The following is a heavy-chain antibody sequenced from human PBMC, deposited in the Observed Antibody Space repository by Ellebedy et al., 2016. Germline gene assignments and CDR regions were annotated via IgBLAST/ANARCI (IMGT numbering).Heavy chain of an antibody. D-gene: IGHD5-24*01. CDR1: GYPLTEMS. V-gene: IGHV1-24*01. CDR3: AREVERPPPFDY. J-gene: IGHJ4*02. Sequence: ASVKVSCKVSGYPLTEMSMHWVRQSPGKGLEWMGGYDPEVGKTVYAQRFQARLTMAEDASADTAYMELRSLRSDDTAVYYCAREVERPPPFDYWGQGTLVTVSS. CDR2: YDPEVGKT.